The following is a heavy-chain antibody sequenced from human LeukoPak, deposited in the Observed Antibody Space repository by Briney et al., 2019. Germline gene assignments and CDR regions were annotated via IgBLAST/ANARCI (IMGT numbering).Heavy chain of an antibody. D-gene: IGHD2-2*01. V-gene: IGHV3-7*01. CDR2: IKQDGSEK. Sequence: GGSLRLSCAASGFTFSSYWMSWVRQAPGKGLEWVANIKQDGSEKYYVDSVKGRFTISRDNAKNSLYLQMNSLRAEDTAVYYCARVGRYQLLWGYFDYWGQGTLVTVSS. CDR1: GFTFSSYW. CDR3: ARVGRYQLLWGYFDY. J-gene: IGHJ4*02.